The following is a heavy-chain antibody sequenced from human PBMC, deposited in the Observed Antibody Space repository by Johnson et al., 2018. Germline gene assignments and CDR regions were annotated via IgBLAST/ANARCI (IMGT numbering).Heavy chain of an antibody. CDR2: INGGGDET. V-gene: IGHV3-23*04. D-gene: IGHD3-10*01. CDR1: GFTFSSFS. CDR3: ASGAPRGGPPSGYYGSGSRPDAFDI. Sequence: LVESGGGGVQPGRSLRLSCAASGFTFSSFSMSWFRQTPGKGLEWVSAINGGGDETYYADSVKGRFTISRDNSKNTLYLQMNSLGSEDTAVDYCASGAPRGGPPSGYYGSGSRPDAFDIWGQGTMVTVS. J-gene: IGHJ3*02.